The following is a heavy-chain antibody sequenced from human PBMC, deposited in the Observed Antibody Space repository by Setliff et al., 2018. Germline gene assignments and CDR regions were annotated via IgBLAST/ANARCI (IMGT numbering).Heavy chain of an antibody. V-gene: IGHV4-39*01. CDR3: ASPFYGSGKRDLDY. Sequence: SETLSLTCTVSGGSISSSSYYWGWIRQPPGKGLEWIGSIYYSGSTYYNPSLKSRVTISVDTSKNQFSLKLSSVTAADTAVYYCASPFYGSGKRDLDYWGQGTLVTVSS. D-gene: IGHD3-10*01. J-gene: IGHJ4*02. CDR1: GGSISSSSYY. CDR2: IYYSGST.